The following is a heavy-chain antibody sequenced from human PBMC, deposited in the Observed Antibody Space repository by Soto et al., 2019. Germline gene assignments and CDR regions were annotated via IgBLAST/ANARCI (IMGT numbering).Heavy chain of an antibody. J-gene: IGHJ5*02. D-gene: IGHD2-15*01. CDR1: GYTFTDYD. V-gene: IGHV1-8*01. CDR2: MNPNSGET. CDR3: ARVAVAARPRWYNWFDP. Sequence: ASVKVSCKTSGYTFTDYDINWVRQATGQGLEWIGWMNPNSGETGYAQKFQGRVTMTRSTSLSTAYLELSSLRSEDTAVYYCARVAVAARPRWYNWFDPWGQGTLVTVSS.